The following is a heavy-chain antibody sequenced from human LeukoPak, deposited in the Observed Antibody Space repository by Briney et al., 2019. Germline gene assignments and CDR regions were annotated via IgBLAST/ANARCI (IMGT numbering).Heavy chain of an antibody. CDR3: ARKYKAAAGRDYYYYYMDV. CDR1: GGTFSSYA. J-gene: IGHJ6*03. Sequence: GASVKVSCKASGGTFSSYAISWVRQAPGQGLEWMGGIIPIFGTANYAQKFQGRVTITADESTSTAYMELSSLRSEDTAVYYCARKYKAAAGRDYYYYYMDVWGKGTTVTVSS. D-gene: IGHD6-13*01. CDR2: IIPIFGTA. V-gene: IGHV1-69*13.